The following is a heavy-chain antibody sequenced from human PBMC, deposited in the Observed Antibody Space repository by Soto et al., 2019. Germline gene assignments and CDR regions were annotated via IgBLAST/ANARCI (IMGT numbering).Heavy chain of an antibody. CDR3: ARAYGAGSFDF. V-gene: IGHV1-8*01. Sequence: QVQLVQSGAAVKKPGASVKVSCTGSGYTFRSYDIHWVRQATGQALEWMGWVNPNTGNTGYAQKFQGRVTMTRDMSKSSAYMEVNSLTSEDTAIYDCARAYGAGSFDFWGQGTLVSVSS. CDR2: VNPNTGNT. CDR1: GYTFRSYD. D-gene: IGHD3-10*01. J-gene: IGHJ5*01.